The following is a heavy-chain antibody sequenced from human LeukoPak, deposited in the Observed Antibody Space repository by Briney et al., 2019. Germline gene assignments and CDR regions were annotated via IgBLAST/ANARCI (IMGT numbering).Heavy chain of an antibody. CDR1: GFTFDDYG. CDR2: INWNGGST. V-gene: IGHV3-20*04. J-gene: IGHJ3*02. CDR3: ARGDAFDI. Sequence: PGGSLRLSCAASGFTFDDYGMSWVRQAPGKGLGWVSGINWNGGSTGYADSVKGRYTISRDNARNSLYLQMNSLRVEDTAVYYCARGDAFDIWGQGSMVTVSS.